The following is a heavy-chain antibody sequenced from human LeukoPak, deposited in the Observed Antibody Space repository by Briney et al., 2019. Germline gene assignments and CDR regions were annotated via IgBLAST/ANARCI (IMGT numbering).Heavy chain of an antibody. CDR1: GGSISNYY. Sequence: SETLSLTCTVSGGSISNYYWSWIRQPPGKGLEWIGYIYYSGTTNYNLSLKSRVTISVDTSKNQFSLKLSSVTAADTAVYYCARERSMVRGVSWFDPWGQGTLVTVSS. CDR2: IYYSGTT. V-gene: IGHV4-59*01. J-gene: IGHJ5*02. CDR3: ARERSMVRGVSWFDP. D-gene: IGHD3-10*01.